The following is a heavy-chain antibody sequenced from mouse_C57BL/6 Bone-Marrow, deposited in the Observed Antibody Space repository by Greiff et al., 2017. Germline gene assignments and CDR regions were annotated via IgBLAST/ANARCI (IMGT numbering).Heavy chain of an antibody. V-gene: IGHV1-19*01. J-gene: IGHJ3*01. CDR1: GYTFTDYY. Sequence: EVQLQQPGPVLVKPGASVKMSCKASGYTFTDYYMNWVKQSPGQSLGWIGVINPYNGGTIYNQKFKGKATLTVDKSSSTAYMELTSLTSEDSAVYYCARHDWGQGTMVTVSA. CDR2: INPYNGGT. CDR3: ARHD.